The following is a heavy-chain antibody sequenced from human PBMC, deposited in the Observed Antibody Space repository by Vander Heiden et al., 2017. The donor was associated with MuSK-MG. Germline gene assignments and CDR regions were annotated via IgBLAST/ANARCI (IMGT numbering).Heavy chain of an antibody. CDR3: ARGGLAAAGDGYYYYYMDV. Sequence: QVQLVQSGAEVKKPGSSVKVSCKASGGTFSSYAISWVRQAPGQGLEWMGGISPILGIANYAQKFQGRVTMTADKSTSTAYMELSSLRSEETAVYYGARGGLAAAGDGYYYYYMDVWGKGTTVTVSS. J-gene: IGHJ6*03. D-gene: IGHD6-13*01. CDR1: GGTFSSYA. V-gene: IGHV1-69*10. CDR2: ISPILGIA.